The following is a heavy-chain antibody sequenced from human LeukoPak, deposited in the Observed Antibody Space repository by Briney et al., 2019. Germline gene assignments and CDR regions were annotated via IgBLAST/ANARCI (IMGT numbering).Heavy chain of an antibody. CDR1: GFTFSSYA. CDR3: AREGDYYDSSGYYLN. V-gene: IGHV3-23*01. D-gene: IGHD3-22*01. Sequence: GGSLRLSCAASGFTFSSYAMSWARQAPGKGLEWVSAISGSGGSTYYADSVKGRFTISRDNSKNTLYLQMNSLRAEDTAVYYCAREGDYYDSSGYYLNWGQGTLVTVSS. CDR2: ISGSGGST. J-gene: IGHJ4*02.